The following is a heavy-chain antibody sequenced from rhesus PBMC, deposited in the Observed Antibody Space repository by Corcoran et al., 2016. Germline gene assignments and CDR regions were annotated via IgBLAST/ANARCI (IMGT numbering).Heavy chain of an antibody. Sequence: QVKLQQWGEGLVKPSETLSLTCAVYGGSITGYYWSWIRQPPGKGLEWIGKIDGNSASTNTNPSLKNRVTISKDTSKNQCALKLSAVTAADTAVYYCAREDRSLDVWGRGVLVTVSS. CDR1: GGSITGYY. CDR2: IDGNSAST. CDR3: AREDRSLDV. V-gene: IGHV4-73*01. J-gene: IGHJ5-2*02.